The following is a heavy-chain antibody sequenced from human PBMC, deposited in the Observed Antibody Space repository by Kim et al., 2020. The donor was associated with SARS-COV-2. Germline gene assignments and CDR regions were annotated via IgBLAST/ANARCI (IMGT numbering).Heavy chain of an antibody. CDR2: ISYDGSNK. Sequence: GGSLRLSCAASGFTFSSYAMHWVRQAPGKGLEWVAVISYDGSNKYYADSVKGRFTISRDNSKNTLYLQMNSLRAEDTAVYYCARAGDTVTSEGASYYYGMDVWGQGTTVTVSS. D-gene: IGHD4-17*01. J-gene: IGHJ6*02. CDR3: ARAGDTVTSEGASYYYGMDV. CDR1: GFTFSSYA. V-gene: IGHV3-30*04.